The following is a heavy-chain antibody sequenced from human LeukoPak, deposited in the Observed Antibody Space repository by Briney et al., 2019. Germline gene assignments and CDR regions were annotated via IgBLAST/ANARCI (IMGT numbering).Heavy chain of an antibody. V-gene: IGHV4-39*01. CDR2: IYYSGST. Sequence: SETLSLTCTVSGGSISSSSYYWGWIRQPPGKGLEWIRSIYYSGSTYYKPSLKSRVTISVDTSKNQFSLKLSPVTAADTAVYYCARHPLIVGAKEGAFDIWGQGTMVTVSS. D-gene: IGHD1-26*01. CDR3: ARHPLIVGAKEGAFDI. CDR1: GGSISSSSYY. J-gene: IGHJ3*02.